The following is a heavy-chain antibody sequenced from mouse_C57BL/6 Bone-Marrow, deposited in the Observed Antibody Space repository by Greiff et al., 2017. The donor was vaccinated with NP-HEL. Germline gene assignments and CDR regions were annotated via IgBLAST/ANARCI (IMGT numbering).Heavy chain of an antibody. CDR1: GFTFSSYA. CDR3: TRTGTGYYYAMDY. D-gene: IGHD4-1*01. Sequence: DVHLVESGEGLVKPGGSLKLSCAASGFTFSSYAMSWVRQTPEKRLEWVAYFSSGGDYIYYADTVKGRFTISRDNARNTLYLQMSSLKSEDTAVYYCTRTGTGYYYAMDYWGQGTSVTVSS. CDR2: FSSGGDYI. J-gene: IGHJ4*01. V-gene: IGHV5-9-1*02.